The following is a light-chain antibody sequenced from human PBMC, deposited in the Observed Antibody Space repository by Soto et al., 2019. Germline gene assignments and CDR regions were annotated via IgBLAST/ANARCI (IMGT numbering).Light chain of an antibody. CDR2: EVS. V-gene: IGLV2-14*01. CDR1: SNDIGAYKY. J-gene: IGLJ1*01. CDR3: SSYTTGSTLYV. Sequence: QSALTQPASVSGSPGQSITISCTGSSNDIGAYKYVSWYQQYPGKAPKLIIFEVSNRPSGVSNRFSGSKSGSTASLTIAGIQAEDEADYHCSSYTTGSTLYVFGGGTKVTVL.